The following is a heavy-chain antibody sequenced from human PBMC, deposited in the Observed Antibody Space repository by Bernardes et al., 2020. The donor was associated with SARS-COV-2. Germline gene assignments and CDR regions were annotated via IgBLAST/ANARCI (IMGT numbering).Heavy chain of an antibody. D-gene: IGHD2-2*02. CDR3: ATLTVVPAAIEWYRYYYYGMDV. V-gene: IGHV1-24*01. Sequence: ASMKVSCKVSGYTLTEFSMHWVRQAPGKGLEWLGGFDPEHGKTIYAQKFQGRVTMTEDTSTDTAYMELRSLRSEDTAVYYCATLTVVPAAIEWYRYYYYGMDVWGQGTTVTVSS. CDR1: GYTLTEFS. CDR2: FDPEHGKT. J-gene: IGHJ6*02.